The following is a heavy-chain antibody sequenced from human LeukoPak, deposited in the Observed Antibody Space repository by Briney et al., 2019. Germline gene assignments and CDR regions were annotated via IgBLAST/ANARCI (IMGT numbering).Heavy chain of an antibody. V-gene: IGHV1-46*01. D-gene: IGHD1-26*01. CDR1: GYTFTSYY. Sequence: GASVKVSCKASGYTFTSYYMHWVRQAPGQGLEWMGLINPSGSSTSYAQKFQGRLSLTRDMSTSTDYMELSNLRSEDTAVYYCARDNSVGDTAWWFDPWGQGTLVTVSS. CDR3: ARDNSVGDTAWWFDP. CDR2: INPSGSST. J-gene: IGHJ5*02.